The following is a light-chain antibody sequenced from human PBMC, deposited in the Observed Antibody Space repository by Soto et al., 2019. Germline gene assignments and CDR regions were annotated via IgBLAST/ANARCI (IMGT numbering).Light chain of an antibody. CDR3: QQANIFPFT. J-gene: IGKJ3*01. V-gene: IGKV1-12*01. CDR2: GAS. CDR1: QDISSW. Sequence: DIQMTQSPLSVSASVGDRVTITCRASQDISSWLAWYQQKPGKAPKVLIYGASNLESGVPSRFSGSGSGTDFTLTISSLQPEDFATYYCQQANIFPFTFGPGTRVDIK.